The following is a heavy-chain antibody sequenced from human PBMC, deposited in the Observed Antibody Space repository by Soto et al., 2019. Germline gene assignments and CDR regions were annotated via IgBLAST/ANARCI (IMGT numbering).Heavy chain of an antibody. D-gene: IGHD3-3*01. CDR3: ARWSYLDY. J-gene: IGHJ4*02. Sequence: PWGSLELCSAASRVRVGSYALSWVRQAPGKGLEWVSTISGSDGKTFYADSVKGRFSISRDTSQNTLYLQMNSLRADDTAIYYCARWSYLDYWGQGTRVTVSS. CDR2: ISGSDGKT. CDR1: RVRVGSYA. V-gene: IGHV3-23*01.